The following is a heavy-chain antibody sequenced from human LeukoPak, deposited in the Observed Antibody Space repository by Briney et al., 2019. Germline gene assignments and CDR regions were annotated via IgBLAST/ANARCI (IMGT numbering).Heavy chain of an antibody. V-gene: IGHV4-39*07. CDR3: ARDIRWSTTSWYYYYMDV. CDR1: GGSISSSSYY. J-gene: IGHJ6*03. Sequence: TSSETLSPTCTVSGGSISSSSYYWGWIRQPPGKGLEWIGTIYYSGSTYYNPSLKSRVTISVDTSKNQFSLKLSSVTAADTAVYYCARDIRWSTTSWYYYYMDVWGKGTTVTVSS. D-gene: IGHD2-2*01. CDR2: IYYSGST.